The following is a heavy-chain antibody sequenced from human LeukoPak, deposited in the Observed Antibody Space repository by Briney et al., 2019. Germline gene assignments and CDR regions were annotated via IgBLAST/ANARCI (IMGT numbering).Heavy chain of an antibody. Sequence: GSLRLSCTASGFTFSSYWMTWVRQAPGKRLEWVANIKQDGSEKYYVDSVKGRFTISRDNAKNSLYLQMNSLRAEDTSMYYCARDWSRYSYWGQGTLVTVSS. J-gene: IGHJ4*02. CDR2: IKQDGSEK. D-gene: IGHD1-14*01. CDR1: GFTFSSYW. V-gene: IGHV3-7*01. CDR3: ARDWSRYSY.